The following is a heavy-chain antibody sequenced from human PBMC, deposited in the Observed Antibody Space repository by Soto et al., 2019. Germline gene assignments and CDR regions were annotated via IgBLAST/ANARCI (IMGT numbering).Heavy chain of an antibody. V-gene: IGHV4-59*01. Sequence: PSETLSLTCTVAGRSISSYYSGWIRQPPGKGLEWIGYIYYSGSTNYNPSLKSRVTISVDTSKNQFSLKLSSVTAADTAVYYCARGRIQLWYPFDYWGQGTRVTVS. CDR1: GRSISSYY. D-gene: IGHD5-18*01. CDR2: IYYSGST. CDR3: ARGRIQLWYPFDY. J-gene: IGHJ4*02.